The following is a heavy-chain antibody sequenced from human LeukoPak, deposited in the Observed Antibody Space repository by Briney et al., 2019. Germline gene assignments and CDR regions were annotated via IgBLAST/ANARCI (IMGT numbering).Heavy chain of an antibody. D-gene: IGHD1-26*01. J-gene: IGHJ4*02. CDR2: TDPSDSYT. V-gene: IGHV5-10-1*01. CDR3: ARLGMGATIDY. Sequence: GESLKISCKGFGYSFPSYWISWVRQMPGKGLEWMGRTDPSDSYTNYNPSFQSHVTISADKSISTAYLQWSSLKASDTAMYYCARLGMGATIDYWGQGTLVTVSS. CDR1: GYSFPSYW.